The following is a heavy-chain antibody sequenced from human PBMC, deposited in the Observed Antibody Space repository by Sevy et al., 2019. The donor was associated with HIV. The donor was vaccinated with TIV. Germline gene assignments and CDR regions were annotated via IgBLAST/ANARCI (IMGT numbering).Heavy chain of an antibody. Sequence: GGSLRLSCAASGFTFSSYAMSWVRQATGKGLEWVSAISGSGGSTYYADSVKGRFTISRDNSKNTLYLQMNSLRAEDTAVYYCAKCGLGELRLYYYYMDVWGKGTTVTVSS. CDR3: AKCGLGELRLYYYYMDV. J-gene: IGHJ6*03. D-gene: IGHD1-26*01. V-gene: IGHV3-23*01. CDR2: ISGSGGST. CDR1: GFTFSSYA.